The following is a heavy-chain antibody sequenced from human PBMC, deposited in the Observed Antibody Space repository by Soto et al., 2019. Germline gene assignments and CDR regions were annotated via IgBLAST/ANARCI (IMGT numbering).Heavy chain of an antibody. D-gene: IGHD3-10*01. CDR1: GFTFSDHF. CDR2: IRNKAYSYTT. CDR3: ARGGGWDFDL. V-gene: IGHV3-72*01. Sequence: EVQLVESGGGLVQPGGSLRLSCAASGFTFSDHFMDWVRQAPGKGLEWVGRIRNKAYSYTTEYAASVKGRFTISRDDSMNTQYLQMNSLKTEYTAVYYCARGGGWDFDLWRRGTLVTVSS. J-gene: IGHJ2*01.